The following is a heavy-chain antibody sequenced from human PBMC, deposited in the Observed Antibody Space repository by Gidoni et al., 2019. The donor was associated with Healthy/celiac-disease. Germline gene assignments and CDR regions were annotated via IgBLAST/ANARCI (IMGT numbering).Heavy chain of an antibody. CDR1: GLTFSSYG. D-gene: IGHD6-6*01. J-gene: IGHJ4*02. CDR2: IWYDGSNK. CDR3: ARVRSGSSSDY. Sequence: QVKLVESGGGVVQPGRSLRLSCAASGLTFSSYGMHWVRQGPGKGLEWVAVIWYDGSNKYYADSVEGRFTISRDNSKNTLYLQMNSLRAEDTTVYYCARVRSGSSSDYWGQGTLVTVSS. V-gene: IGHV3-33*01.